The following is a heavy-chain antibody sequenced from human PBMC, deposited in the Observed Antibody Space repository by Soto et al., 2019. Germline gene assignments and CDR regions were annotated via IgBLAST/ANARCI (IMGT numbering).Heavy chain of an antibody. CDR2: ISGSGGST. CDR1: GFTFGGYA. J-gene: IGHJ4*02. CDR3: ARDLIRQWAGNFDY. Sequence: PGGSLRLSCTASGFTFGGYAMTWFRQAPGKGLEWVSAISGSGGSTYYADSVKGRFTISRDNSKNTLYLQMNSLRAEDTAVYYCARDLIRQWAGNFDYWGQGTLVTVSS. V-gene: IGHV3-23*01. D-gene: IGHD6-19*01.